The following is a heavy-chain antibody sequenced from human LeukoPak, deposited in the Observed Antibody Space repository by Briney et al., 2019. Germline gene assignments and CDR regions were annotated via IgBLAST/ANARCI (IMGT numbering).Heavy chain of an antibody. D-gene: IGHD2-15*01. CDR3: ARGADIVVVVAATDY. CDR1: GFTFSSYW. CDR2: IKQDGSEK. V-gene: IGHV3-7*01. Sequence: GGFLRLSCAASGFTFSSYWMSWVRQAPGKGLEWVANIKQDGSEKYYVDSVKGRFTISRDNAKNSLYLQMNSLRAEDTAVYYCARGADIVVVVAATDYWGQATLVTVSS. J-gene: IGHJ4*02.